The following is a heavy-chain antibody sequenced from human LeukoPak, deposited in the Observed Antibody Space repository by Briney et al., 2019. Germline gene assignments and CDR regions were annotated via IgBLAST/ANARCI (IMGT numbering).Heavy chain of an antibody. CDR3: ARHYTSGWDLDY. Sequence: SETLSLTCSISGGSITGHYWSWIRQPPGKGLEWIGYIFRSGSTSYNPSLKSRVTVSIDTSKNQISLKLTSVTAADTAVYYCARHYTSGWDLDYWGQGTPVTVSS. CDR2: IFRSGST. V-gene: IGHV4-59*08. D-gene: IGHD6-19*01. J-gene: IGHJ4*02. CDR1: GGSITGHY.